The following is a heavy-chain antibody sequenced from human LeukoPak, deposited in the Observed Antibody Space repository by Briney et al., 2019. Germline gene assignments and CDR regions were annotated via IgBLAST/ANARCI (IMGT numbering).Heavy chain of an antibody. J-gene: IGHJ4*02. Sequence: GGSLRLSCAASGFTFDDYGMSWVRQAPGKGLEWVAGISWNGSSKGYADSVKGRFTISRDNSKNTMYLQMNRRRAEDTALYYCARGSSRDIVVVRAAPFDYWGQGTLVTVSS. D-gene: IGHD2-2*01. CDR3: ARGSSRDIVVVRAAPFDY. V-gene: IGHV3-20*04. CDR2: ISWNGSSK. CDR1: GFTFDDYG.